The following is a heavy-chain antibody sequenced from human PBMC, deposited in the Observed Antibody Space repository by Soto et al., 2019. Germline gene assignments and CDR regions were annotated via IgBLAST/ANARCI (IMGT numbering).Heavy chain of an antibody. CDR2: IIPIFGTA. D-gene: IGHD1-26*01. CDR1: GGTFSSYA. Sequence: VASVKVSCKASGGTFSSYAISWVRQAPGQGLEWMGGIIPIFGTANYAQKFQGRVTITADESTSTAYMELSSLRSEDTAVYYCARRGSYSDDAFDIWGQGTMVTVSS. V-gene: IGHV1-69*13. CDR3: ARRGSYSDDAFDI. J-gene: IGHJ3*02.